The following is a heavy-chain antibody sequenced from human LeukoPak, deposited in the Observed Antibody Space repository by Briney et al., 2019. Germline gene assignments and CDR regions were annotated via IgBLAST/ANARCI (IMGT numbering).Heavy chain of an antibody. CDR3: AKAGGSINYYYYGMDV. V-gene: IGHV3-23*01. J-gene: IGHJ6*02. CDR2: ISGSGGST. D-gene: IGHD1-26*01. Sequence: GGSLRLSCAASGFTFSSYAMSWVRPAPGKGLEWVSAISGSGGSTYYADSVKGRFTISRDNSRNTLYLQMNSLRAEDTAVYYCAKAGGSINYYYYGMDVWGQGTTVTVSS. CDR1: GFTFSSYA.